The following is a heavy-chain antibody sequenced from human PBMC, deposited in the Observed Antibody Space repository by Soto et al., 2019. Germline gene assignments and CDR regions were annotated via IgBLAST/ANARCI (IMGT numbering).Heavy chain of an antibody. CDR3: ARDVTYYSGSGMYEDKGYFDY. CDR2: ISNSGSTR. D-gene: IGHD3-10*01. J-gene: IGHJ4*02. CDR1: GFTFSDYY. V-gene: IGHV3-11*01. Sequence: GGSLRLSCVASGFTFSDYYMTWIRQAPGKGLEWVSHISNSGSTRYYTDSVEGRFTVSRDNAKKPLYLQMNSLRAEDTAVYYCARDVTYYSGSGMYEDKGYFDYWGQGTLVTVSS.